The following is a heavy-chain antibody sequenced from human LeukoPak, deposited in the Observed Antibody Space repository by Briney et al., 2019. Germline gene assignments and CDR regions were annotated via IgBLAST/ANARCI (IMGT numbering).Heavy chain of an antibody. J-gene: IGHJ3*02. V-gene: IGHV3-21*01. Sequence: GGSLRLSCAASGFTFSSYSMNWVRQAPGKGLEWVSSISSSSSYIYYADSVKGRFITSSDNAKNSPYLQMNSLRAEDTAVYYCARDSPGAFDIWGQGTMVTVSS. CDR2: ISSSSSYI. CDR1: GFTFSSYS. CDR3: ARDSPGAFDI.